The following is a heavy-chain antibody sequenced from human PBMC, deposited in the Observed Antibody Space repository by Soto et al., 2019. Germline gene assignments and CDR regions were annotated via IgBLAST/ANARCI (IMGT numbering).Heavy chain of an antibody. CDR1: GGSISSYY. V-gene: IGHV4-4*07. CDR2: VYSSGST. D-gene: IGHD6-19*01. CDR3: ARSISSGWKNYFDY. Sequence: KTSETLSLTCTVFGGSISSYYWSWIRQPAGKGLEWIGHVYSSGSTNYNPSLESRVTMSVDTSKNQFSLKLRSVTVADTAVYYCARSISSGWKNYFDYWGQGTLVTVSS. J-gene: IGHJ4*02.